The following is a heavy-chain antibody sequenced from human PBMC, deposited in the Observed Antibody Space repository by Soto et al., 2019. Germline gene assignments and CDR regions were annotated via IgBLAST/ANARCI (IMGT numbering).Heavy chain of an antibody. V-gene: IGHV5-10-1*01. D-gene: IGHD3-22*01. J-gene: IGHJ6*02. CDR2: IDPSDSYT. CDR3: ARHMIVVVKYYYGMDV. Sequence: PGESLKSSCKGSGYSFTSYWISWVRQMPGKGLEWMGRIDPSDSYTNYSPSFQGHVTISADKSISTAYLQWSSLKASDTAMYYCARHMIVVVKYYYGMDVWGQGTTVTVS. CDR1: GYSFTSYW.